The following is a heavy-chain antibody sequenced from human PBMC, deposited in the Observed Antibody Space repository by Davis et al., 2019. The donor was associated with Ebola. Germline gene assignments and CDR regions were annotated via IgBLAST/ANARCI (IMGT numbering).Heavy chain of an antibody. CDR3: ARAIWGSGADY. CDR2: ITAYNGNT. V-gene: IGHV1-18*01. J-gene: IGHJ4*02. D-gene: IGHD3-16*01. CDR1: GYTFTSYG. Sequence: AASVKVSCKASGYTFTSYGLSWVRQAPGQGLEWMGWITAYNGNTNYAQKPQGRVTMTTDTSTSTAYMELRSLRSDDTAVYYCARAIWGSGADYWGQGTLVTVSS.